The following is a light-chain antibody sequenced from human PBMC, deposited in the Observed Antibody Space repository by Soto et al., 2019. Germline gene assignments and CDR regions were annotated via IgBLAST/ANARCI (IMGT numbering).Light chain of an antibody. J-gene: IGKJ4*01. CDR2: DAS. V-gene: IGKV3-11*01. CDR1: QSVSSY. CDR3: QQRGNWPLT. Sequence: EIVLTQSPATLSLPPGEKATLSCRASQSVSSYLAWYQQKPGQGPRLLIYDASNRATGIPARFSGSGSGTDFTLTISSLEPEDFAVYYCQQRGNWPLTFDGGTKVEIK.